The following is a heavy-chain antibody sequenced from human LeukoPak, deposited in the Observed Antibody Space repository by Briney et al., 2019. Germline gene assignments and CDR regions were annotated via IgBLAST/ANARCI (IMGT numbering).Heavy chain of an antibody. V-gene: IGHV4-59*08. CDR3: ARLKGYSSGWYPSYYFDY. Sequence: TASETLSLTCTVSGGSISSSYWSWIRQPPGKGLEWMGYIYYTGSTNYNSSLKSRVTISVDTSKNQFSLKLSSATAADTAVYYCARLKGYSSGWYPSYYFDYWGQGTLATVSS. CDR1: GGSISSSY. D-gene: IGHD6-19*01. CDR2: IYYTGST. J-gene: IGHJ4*02.